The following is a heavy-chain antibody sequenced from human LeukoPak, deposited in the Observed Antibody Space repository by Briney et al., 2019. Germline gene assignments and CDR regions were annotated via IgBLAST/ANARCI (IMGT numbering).Heavy chain of an antibody. CDR1: GYTFTCYY. D-gene: IGHD2-15*01. CDR2: INPNSGGT. J-gene: IGHJ5*02. Sequence: ASVTVSCKASGYTFTCYYMHWVRQAPGQGLEWMGWINPNSGGTNYAQKFQGRVTMTRDTSISTAYMELSRLRSDDTAVYYCASSYCSGGSCYSDWFDPWGQGTLVTVSS. CDR3: ASSYCSGGSCYSDWFDP. V-gene: IGHV1-2*02.